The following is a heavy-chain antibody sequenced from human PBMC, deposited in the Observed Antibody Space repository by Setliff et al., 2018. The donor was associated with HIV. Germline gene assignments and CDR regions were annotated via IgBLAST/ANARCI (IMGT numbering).Heavy chain of an antibody. V-gene: IGHV4-39*07. J-gene: IGHJ6*02. Sequence: SETLSLTCTVSGGSISSSSYFWGWIRQPPGKGLEWIGSIYYSGSTYYNPSLKSRVTISVDTSKNQFSLKLSSVTAADTAVYYCARDPSQGYCSGGSCYGYYYYGMDVWGQGTTVTVSS. D-gene: IGHD2-15*01. CDR2: IYYSGST. CDR1: GGSISSSSYF. CDR3: ARDPSQGYCSGGSCYGYYYYGMDV.